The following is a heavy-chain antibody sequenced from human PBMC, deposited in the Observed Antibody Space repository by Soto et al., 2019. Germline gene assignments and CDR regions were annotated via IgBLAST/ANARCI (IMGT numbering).Heavy chain of an antibody. D-gene: IGHD4-17*01. CDR1: GGTFSSYT. CDR2: IIPILGIA. Sequence: SVKVSCKASGGTFSSYTISWVRQAPGQGLEWMGRIIPILGIANYAQKFQGRVTITADKSTSTAYMELSSLRSEDTAVYYCASPTLYGDSPRDAFDIWGQGTMVTVSS. V-gene: IGHV1-69*02. CDR3: ASPTLYGDSPRDAFDI. J-gene: IGHJ3*02.